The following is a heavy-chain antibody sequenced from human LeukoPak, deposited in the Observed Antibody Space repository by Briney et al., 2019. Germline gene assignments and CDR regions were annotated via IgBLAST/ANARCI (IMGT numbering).Heavy chain of an antibody. Sequence: GGSLRLSCAASGFIFDDYAMHWVRQAPGKGLEWVPLISGDGGSTYYADSVKGRFTISRDNSKNSLYLQMNSLRTEDTALYYCARGYYYDSSGYYLSDAFDIWGQGTMVTVSS. V-gene: IGHV3-43*02. CDR1: GFIFDDYA. CDR3: ARGYYYDSSGYYLSDAFDI. D-gene: IGHD3-22*01. J-gene: IGHJ3*02. CDR2: ISGDGGST.